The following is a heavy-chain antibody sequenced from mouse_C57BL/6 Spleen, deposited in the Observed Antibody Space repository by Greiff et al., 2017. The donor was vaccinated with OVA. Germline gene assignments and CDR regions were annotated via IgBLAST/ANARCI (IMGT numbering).Heavy chain of an antibody. Sequence: QVQLQQPGAELVKPGASVKMSCKASGYTFTSYWITWVKQRPGQGLEWIGDIYPGSGSTNYNEKFKSKAPLTVDTSSSTASMQLSSLTSEDSAVYYCARGGSGYVGYWGQGTTLTVSS. J-gene: IGHJ2*01. CDR3: ARGGSGYVGY. CDR2: IYPGSGST. V-gene: IGHV1-55*01. D-gene: IGHD3-1*01. CDR1: GYTFTSYW.